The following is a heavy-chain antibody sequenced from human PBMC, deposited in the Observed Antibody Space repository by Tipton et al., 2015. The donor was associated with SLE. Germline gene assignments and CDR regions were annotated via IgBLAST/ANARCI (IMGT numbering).Heavy chain of an antibody. J-gene: IGHJ3*02. Sequence: QVQLVQSGAEEKKPGASVKVSCKASGYTFTGYYMHWVRQAPGQGLEWMGRLNPNSGGTNYAQKFQGRVTMTRDTSISTAYMELSRLRSDDTAVYYCARDRLGDSAAGPHDAFDIWGQGTMVTVSS. CDR1: GYTFTGYY. CDR2: LNPNSGGT. D-gene: IGHD6-13*01. CDR3: ARDRLGDSAAGPHDAFDI. V-gene: IGHV1-2*06.